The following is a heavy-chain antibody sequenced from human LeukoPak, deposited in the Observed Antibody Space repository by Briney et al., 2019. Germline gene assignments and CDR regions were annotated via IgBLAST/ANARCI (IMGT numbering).Heavy chain of an antibody. CDR1: GGSISSYY. CDR3: ARDENGYVWGSFRA. D-gene: IGHD3-16*02. Sequence: PSETLSLTRTVSGGSISSYYWGWIRQPPGKGLEWIGNIYYSGSTYYNPSLESRVTMSLDTSKNQFSLKLSSVTAADTAVYYCARDENGYVWGSFRAWGQGTLVTVSS. CDR2: IYYSGST. V-gene: IGHV4-39*07. J-gene: IGHJ5*02.